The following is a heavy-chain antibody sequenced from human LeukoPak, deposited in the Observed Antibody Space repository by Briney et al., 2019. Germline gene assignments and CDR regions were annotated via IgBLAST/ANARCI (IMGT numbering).Heavy chain of an antibody. CDR3: ASTYYDTGGFSPFDY. V-gene: IGHV4-34*01. D-gene: IGHD3-22*01. CDR1: GGSFSGYS. Sequence: SETLSLTCAVYGGSFSGYSWNWIRQSPERGLEWIGEINDSGSTNYNPSLKGRVTMSIDTSKSQFSLKLNSVIAADTAVYYCASTYYDTGGFSPFDYWGQGTLVTVSS. J-gene: IGHJ4*02. CDR2: INDSGST.